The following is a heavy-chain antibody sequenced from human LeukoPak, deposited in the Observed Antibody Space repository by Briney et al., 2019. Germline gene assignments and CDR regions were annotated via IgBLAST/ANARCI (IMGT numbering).Heavy chain of an antibody. Sequence: SVKVSCKASGGTFSSYAISWVRQAPGQGLEWMGGIIPIFGTANYAQKFQGRVTITADESTSTAYMELSSLRSKDTAVYYCARVSFYCGGDCYSRSYFDYWGQGTLVTVSS. V-gene: IGHV1-69*13. J-gene: IGHJ4*02. D-gene: IGHD2-21*02. CDR3: ARVSFYCGGDCYSRSYFDY. CDR1: GGTFSSYA. CDR2: IIPIFGTA.